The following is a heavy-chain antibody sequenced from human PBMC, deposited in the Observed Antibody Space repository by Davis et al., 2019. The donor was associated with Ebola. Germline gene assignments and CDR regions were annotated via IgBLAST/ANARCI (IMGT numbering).Heavy chain of an antibody. D-gene: IGHD5-12*01. V-gene: IGHV1-46*03. CDR3: TTPGGQDSGYDVFDI. Sequence: AASVKVSCKCKVSGYTLAELSMHWVRQAPGQGLEWMGMINPNDGRTIYAQKFQGRVTVTRDTSTTTVYMDLSSLRSEDTALYYCTTPGGQDSGYDVFDIWGQGTMVTVSS. CDR2: INPNDGRT. J-gene: IGHJ3*02. CDR1: GYTLAELS.